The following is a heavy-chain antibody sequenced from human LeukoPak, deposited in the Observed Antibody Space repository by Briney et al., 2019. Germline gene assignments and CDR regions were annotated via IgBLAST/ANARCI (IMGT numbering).Heavy chain of an antibody. J-gene: IGHJ5*02. D-gene: IGHD6-13*01. CDR1: GGSISSHY. V-gene: IGHV4-59*11. CDR2: IYYSGST. Sequence: VTPSETLSLTCTVSGGSISSHYWSWIRQPPGKGLEWIGYIYYSGSTNYNPSLKSRVTISVDTSKNQFSLKLSSVTAADTAVYYCARIAEDSSSWYLSWFDPWGQGTLVTVSS. CDR3: ARIAEDSSSWYLSWFDP.